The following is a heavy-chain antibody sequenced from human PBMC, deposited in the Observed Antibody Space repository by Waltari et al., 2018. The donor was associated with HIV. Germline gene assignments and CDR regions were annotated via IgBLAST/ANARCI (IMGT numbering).Heavy chain of an antibody. D-gene: IGHD3-22*01. V-gene: IGHV4-34*01. J-gene: IGHJ6*02. CDR3: ARLYRAIDSSGYYYYYYGMDV. CDR2: INHSGST. CDR1: GGSFSGYY. Sequence: QVQLQQWGAGLLKPSETLSLTCAVYGGSFSGYYWRWIRHPPGTGPEWIGEINHSGSTNYNPSLKSRVTISVDTSKNQFSLKLSSVTAADTAVYYCARLYRAIDSSGYYYYYYGMDVWGQGTTVTVSS.